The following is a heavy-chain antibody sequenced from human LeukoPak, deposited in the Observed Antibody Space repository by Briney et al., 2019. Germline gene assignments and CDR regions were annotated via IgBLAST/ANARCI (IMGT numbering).Heavy chain of an antibody. CDR1: GFTFGSYW. CDR2: IKQDGSER. D-gene: IGHD5-18*01. J-gene: IGHJ4*02. Sequence: GGSLRLSCAATGFTFGSYWMTWVRQAPGKGLEWVANIKQDGSERYYVDSVTGRFTISRDNAKNSLYLQMNNLRADDTAVYFCARLSYGYTDYWGQGTLVTVSS. V-gene: IGHV3-7*01. CDR3: ARLSYGYTDY.